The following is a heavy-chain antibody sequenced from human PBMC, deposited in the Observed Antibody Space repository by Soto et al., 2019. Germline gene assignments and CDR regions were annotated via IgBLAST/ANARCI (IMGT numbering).Heavy chain of an antibody. CDR2: IYWDDEK. CDR3: AHRLYAGSDDAFDI. Sequence: QITLKESGPTLVKPTQTLTLTCTFSGFSLTTSGVGVGWIRQPPGKALEWLALIYWDDEKRYSPSLQSRLTITKDTSKNQVDLTVTNMNPADTGTYYCAHRLYAGSDDAFDIWGQGTMVYVSS. V-gene: IGHV2-5*02. D-gene: IGHD2-2*01. CDR1: GFSLTTSGVG. J-gene: IGHJ3*02.